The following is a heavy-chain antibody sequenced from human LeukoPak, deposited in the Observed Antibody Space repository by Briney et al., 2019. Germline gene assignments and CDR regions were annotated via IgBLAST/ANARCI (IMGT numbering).Heavy chain of an antibody. V-gene: IGHV4-59*01. J-gene: IGHJ3*02. Sequence: SETLSLTCTVSGGSISSYYWSWIRQPPGNGLEWIGSFYYSGSTNYNPSLKSRVTISVDSPRTQFSLKLSSVTTADTAIYYCARKGVVATAFDIWGQGTMVTVSS. D-gene: IGHD3-3*01. CDR1: GGSISSYY. CDR3: ARKGVVATAFDI. CDR2: FYYSGST.